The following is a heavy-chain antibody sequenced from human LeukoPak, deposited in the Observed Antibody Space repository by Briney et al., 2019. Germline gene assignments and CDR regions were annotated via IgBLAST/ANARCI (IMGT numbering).Heavy chain of an antibody. CDR1: GDSINSLDL. CDR2: MYLSGTT. V-gene: IGHV4-4*02. CDR3: AGLVGRYSSGLYYYYFDY. D-gene: IGHD3-22*01. J-gene: IGHJ4*02. Sequence: SGTLSLTCTVSGDSINSLDLWSWVRQPPGKGLEWIGEMYLSGTTHSNPSVKSRVTISIDKSMNQFFLNLSSVTAADTAVYYCAGLVGRYSSGLYYYYFDYWGQGTLVTVSS.